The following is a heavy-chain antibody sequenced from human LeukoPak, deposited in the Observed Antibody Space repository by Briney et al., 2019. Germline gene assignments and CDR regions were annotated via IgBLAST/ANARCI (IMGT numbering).Heavy chain of an antibody. CDR1: GASITSYY. CDR3: ARAGANGIEAAGSLRY. V-gene: IGHV4-59*01. CDR2: IYYTGTT. D-gene: IGHD6-13*01. J-gene: IGHJ4*02. Sequence: PSETLSLTCAVPGASITSYYWSWIRQPPGKARGWIGFIYYTGTTNYNPSLKSRVTISVDTSKNQFSLKLSSVTAADTAVYYCARAGANGIEAAGSLRYWGQGTLVTVSS.